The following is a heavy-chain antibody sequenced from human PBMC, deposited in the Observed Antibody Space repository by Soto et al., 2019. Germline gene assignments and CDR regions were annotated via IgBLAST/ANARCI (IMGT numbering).Heavy chain of an antibody. J-gene: IGHJ4*02. D-gene: IGHD1-7*01. CDR3: AKDRRAGGNYGFYSDC. Sequence: EVQLLESGGGLVQPGGSLRLSCAASGFTFSSYGMTWVRQAPGKGLEWVSFSSATGAGTYYADSVKGRFTISRDNSKNTLSRQMPSLRADDTAVYYCAKDRRAGGNYGFYSDCWGQGALVIVSS. V-gene: IGHV3-23*01. CDR2: SSATGAGT. CDR1: GFTFSSYG.